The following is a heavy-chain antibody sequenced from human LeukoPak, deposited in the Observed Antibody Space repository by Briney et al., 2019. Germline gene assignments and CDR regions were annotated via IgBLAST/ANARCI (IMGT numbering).Heavy chain of an antibody. CDR3: AREDQEGFDY. Sequence: GGSLRLSCAASGFTFSSYSMNWVRQAPGKGLEWVSSISSSSSYIYYADSVKGRFTISRDNAKNSLYLQMNSLRADDTAVYYCAREDQEGFDYWGQGTLVTVSS. V-gene: IGHV3-21*01. J-gene: IGHJ4*02. CDR1: GFTFSSYS. CDR2: ISSSSSYI.